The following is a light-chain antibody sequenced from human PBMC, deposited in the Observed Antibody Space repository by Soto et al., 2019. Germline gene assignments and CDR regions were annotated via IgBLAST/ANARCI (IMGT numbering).Light chain of an antibody. V-gene: IGKV3-20*01. J-gene: IGKJ1*01. CDR1: QSVSSSS. CDR2: GAS. CDR3: QQYGSSPRT. Sequence: EIVLTQSPGTLSLSPGERATLSCRASQSVSSSSLAWYQQKPGQAPRLLIYGASSRATGIPDRFSGSGSETDFTLSVRRLELEDFAVYYCQQYGSSPRTFGQGTKVEIK.